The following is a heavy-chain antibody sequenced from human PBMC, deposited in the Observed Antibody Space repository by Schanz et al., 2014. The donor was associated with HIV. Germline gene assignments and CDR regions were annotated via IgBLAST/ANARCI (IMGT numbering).Heavy chain of an antibody. CDR3: AKSRGDSWPYGMDV. J-gene: IGHJ6*02. D-gene: IGHD4-17*01. Sequence: EMKLVESGGGLAQPGGSLTLSCVASGFTFSKYSMNWVRQAPGKGLEWVSYISSGSTTIHYADSVMGRLTISRDNSENTLYLQMNSLRAEDTAVYYCAKSRGDSWPYGMDVWGQGTTVTVSS. CDR1: GFTFSKYS. V-gene: IGHV3-48*04. CDR2: ISSGSTTI.